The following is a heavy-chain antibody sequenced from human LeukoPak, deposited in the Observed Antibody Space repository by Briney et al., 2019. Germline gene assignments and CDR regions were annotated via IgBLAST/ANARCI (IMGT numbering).Heavy chain of an antibody. CDR2: IKSKANGEIT. Sequence: PGGSLRLSCSAFGFTFSDAWMGWVRQAPGKGLEWVGRIKSKANGEITHFAAPAKGRFTISRDDSKNTLYLQMNGLKTEDTAVYYCAWGGDYFDFWGRGTLVTVSS. D-gene: IGHD3-16*01. V-gene: IGHV3-15*01. J-gene: IGHJ4*02. CDR3: AWGGDYFDF. CDR1: GFTFSDAW.